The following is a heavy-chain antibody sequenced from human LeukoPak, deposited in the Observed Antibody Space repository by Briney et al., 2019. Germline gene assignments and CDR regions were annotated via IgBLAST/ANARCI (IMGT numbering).Heavy chain of an antibody. Sequence: PGGSLRLSCAASGFKFDGYAMSWVRQTPGKGLEWVSSISSSSSYIYYAASVKGRFTISRDNAKNSPYLQMNSLRAEDTAVYYCARDTHFGGDFDYWGQGTLVTVSS. CDR1: GFKFDGYA. J-gene: IGHJ4*02. V-gene: IGHV3-21*01. CDR3: ARDTHFGGDFDY. CDR2: ISSSSSYI. D-gene: IGHD3-16*01.